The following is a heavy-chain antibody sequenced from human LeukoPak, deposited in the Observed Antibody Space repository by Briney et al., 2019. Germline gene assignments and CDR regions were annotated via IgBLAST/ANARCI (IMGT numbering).Heavy chain of an antibody. V-gene: IGHV3-7*04. CDR2: IKQGGDEK. J-gene: IGHJ4*02. Sequence: PGGSLRLSCVASGFTLSHYWMSWVRQAPGKGLEWVANIKQGGDEKYYADSVKGRFTISRDDANNSLYLQMNSLRVEDTATYYCARDESGPQYWGQGTQVTVSS. CDR1: GFTLSHYW. CDR3: ARDESGPQY. D-gene: IGHD2-8*02.